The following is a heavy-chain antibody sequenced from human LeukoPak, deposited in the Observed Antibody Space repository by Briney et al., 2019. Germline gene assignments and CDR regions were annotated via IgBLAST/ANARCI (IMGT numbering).Heavy chain of an antibody. D-gene: IGHD3-22*01. Sequence: GGSLRLSCAASGFTFDDYAMHWVPQAPGKGLEWVSLISGGGGSTYYTDSVKGRFTIYRDNSKNSLYLQMNSLRTEDTALYYCAKGGAYYYDSSGYPLVYWGQGTLVTVSS. CDR1: GFTFDDYA. J-gene: IGHJ4*02. CDR2: ISGGGGST. CDR3: AKGGAYYYDSSGYPLVY. V-gene: IGHV3-43*02.